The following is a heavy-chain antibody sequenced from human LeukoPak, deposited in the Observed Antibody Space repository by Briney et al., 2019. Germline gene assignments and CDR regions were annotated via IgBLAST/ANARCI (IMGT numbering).Heavy chain of an antibody. D-gene: IGHD3-22*01. CDR1: GGSLSSGDYY. Sequence: SETMSLTCTVSGGSLSSGDYYWSWIRQPPGKGLEWIGYIYYSGSTYYNPSLKSRVTISVDTSKNQFSLKLSSVTAADTAVYYCARQFYDSSGYYPFSAFDIWGQGTMVTVSS. J-gene: IGHJ3*02. V-gene: IGHV4-30-4*01. CDR3: ARQFYDSSGYYPFSAFDI. CDR2: IYYSGST.